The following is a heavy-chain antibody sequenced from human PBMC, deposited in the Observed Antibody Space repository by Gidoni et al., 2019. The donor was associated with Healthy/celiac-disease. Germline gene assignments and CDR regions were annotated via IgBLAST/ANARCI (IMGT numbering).Heavy chain of an antibody. D-gene: IGHD3-10*01. CDR3: ASGMQRPKLWFGELSDGMDV. CDR2: INPSGGST. CDR1: GYTFTSYY. Sequence: QVQLVQSGAEVKKPGASVKVSCKASGYTFTSYYMHWVRQAPGQGLEWMGIINPSGGSTSYAQKFQGRVTMTRDTSTSTVYMELSSLRSEDTAVYYCASGMQRPKLWFGELSDGMDVWGQGTTVTVSS. V-gene: IGHV1-46*01. J-gene: IGHJ6*02.